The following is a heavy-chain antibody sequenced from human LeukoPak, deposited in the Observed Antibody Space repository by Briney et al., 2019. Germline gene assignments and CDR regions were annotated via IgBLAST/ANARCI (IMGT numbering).Heavy chain of an antibody. CDR2: ISGSGGST. V-gene: IGHV3-23*01. D-gene: IGHD5-12*01. Sequence: PSGGSLRLSCAAPGFTLSSYAMSWVRQATGKGLEWVSAISGSGGSTYYADSVKGRFTISRDNSKNTLYLQMSSLRAEDTAVYYCAKLAVGYDDAFDIWGQGTMVTVSS. CDR3: AKLAVGYDDAFDI. J-gene: IGHJ3*02. CDR1: GFTLSSYA.